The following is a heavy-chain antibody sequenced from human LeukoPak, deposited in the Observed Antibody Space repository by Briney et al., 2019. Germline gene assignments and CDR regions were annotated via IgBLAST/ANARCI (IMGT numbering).Heavy chain of an antibody. V-gene: IGHV1-2*02. Sequence: ASVKVSCKASGYTFTGYYMHWVRQAPGQGLEWMGWINPNSGGTNYAQKFQGRVTMTRDTSISTAYMELSRLRSDDTAVYYCARGLYGDYGGIDYWGQGTLVTVPS. CDR2: INPNSGGT. CDR1: GYTFTGYY. D-gene: IGHD4-17*01. J-gene: IGHJ4*02. CDR3: ARGLYGDYGGIDY.